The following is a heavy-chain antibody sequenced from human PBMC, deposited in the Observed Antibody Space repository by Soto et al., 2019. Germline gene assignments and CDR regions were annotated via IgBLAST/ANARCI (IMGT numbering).Heavy chain of an antibody. J-gene: IGHJ4*02. D-gene: IGHD5-18*01. CDR2: IYYSGST. CDR1: GGSISSGGYY. CDR3: ARKTRGYSYGYFDY. V-gene: IGHV4-31*03. Sequence: SETLSLTCTVSGGSISSGGYYWSWIRQHPGKGLEWIGYIYYSGSTYYNPSLKSRVTISVDTSKNQFSLKLSSVTAADTAVYYCARKTRGYSYGYFDYWGQGTLVTVSS.